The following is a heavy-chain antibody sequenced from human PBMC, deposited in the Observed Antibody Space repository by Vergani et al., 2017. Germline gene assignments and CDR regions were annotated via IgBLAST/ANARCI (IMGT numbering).Heavy chain of an antibody. Sequence: QVQLQESGPGLVKPSQTLSLTCTVSGASMSSVGYYWTWIRQPPGKGLEWIGYIYDSGDTKYNPSLKSRVTMSLDTSKNQFSLKLSSVTAADTAVYYCARDYSRGGQGSLVTVSS. CDR2: IYDSGDT. CDR1: GASMSSVGYY. V-gene: IGHV4-61*08. J-gene: IGHJ4*02. D-gene: IGHD5-18*01. CDR3: ARDYSR.